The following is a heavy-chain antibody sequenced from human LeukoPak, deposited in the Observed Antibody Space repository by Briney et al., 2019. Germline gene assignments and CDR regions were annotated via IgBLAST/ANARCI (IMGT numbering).Heavy chain of an antibody. D-gene: IGHD3-3*01. CDR2: IKQDGSEK. Sequence: GGSLRLSCVASEFTFNIYWMSWVRQAPGKGLEWVANIKQDGSEKYYVDSVEGRFTISRDNAKNSLYLQMNSLRAEDTAVYYCARVRFLERSQYYFDYWGQGTLVTVSS. J-gene: IGHJ4*02. CDR3: ARVRFLERSQYYFDY. V-gene: IGHV3-7*01. CDR1: EFTFNIYW.